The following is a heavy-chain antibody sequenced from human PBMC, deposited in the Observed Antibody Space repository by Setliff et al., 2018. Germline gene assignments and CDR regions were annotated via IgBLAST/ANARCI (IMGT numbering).Heavy chain of an antibody. Sequence: SETLSLTCAVSGGSFSGYYWSWIRQPPGKGLEWIGEINHSGSTNYNPSLKSRVTISVDTSKNQFSLKVNSVTAADTAVYYCARGPCSSTSCYAAYWGQGTLVTVSS. D-gene: IGHD2-2*01. CDR2: INHSGST. CDR3: ARGPCSSTSCYAAY. CDR1: GGSFSGYY. V-gene: IGHV4-34*01. J-gene: IGHJ4*02.